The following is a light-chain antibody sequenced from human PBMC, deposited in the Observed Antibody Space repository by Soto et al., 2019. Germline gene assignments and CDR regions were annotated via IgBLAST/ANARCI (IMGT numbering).Light chain of an antibody. Sequence: DIQMTQSPSTLSASVGDRVTITCRASQGISSYLAWYQQKPGKAPKLLIYKASTLESGVPSRFSGRGSGTDFTLTISSLQPEDVATYYCQKYNSAPRTFGQGTKWIS. CDR1: QGISSY. CDR3: QKYNSAPRT. CDR2: KAS. J-gene: IGKJ1*01. V-gene: IGKV1-5*03.